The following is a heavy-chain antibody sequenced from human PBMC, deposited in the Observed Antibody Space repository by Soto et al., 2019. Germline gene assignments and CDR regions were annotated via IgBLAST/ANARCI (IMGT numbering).Heavy chain of an antibody. CDR2: LSGSGRHT. Sequence: EGQLLESGGGLVQPGGSLRLSCSASCFTFQTDAMTWVRQAPGKGLEWISGLSGSGRHTYFADSVKGRFTLSRDNSRDTLYLQMNNPRAEATAVYLCAKVADNIYDCWDAAESHSYYYMDVWGRGTKVSVSS. D-gene: IGHD3-3*01. CDR3: AKVADNIYDCWDAAESHSYYYMDV. J-gene: IGHJ6*03. V-gene: IGHV3-23*01. CDR1: CFTFQTDA.